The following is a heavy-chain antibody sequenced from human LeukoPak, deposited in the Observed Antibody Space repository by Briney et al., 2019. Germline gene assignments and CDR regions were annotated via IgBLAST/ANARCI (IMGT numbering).Heavy chain of an antibody. Sequence: GGSLRLSCAASGFTVSSNYMSWVRQAPGKGLEWVSVIYSGGSTYYADSVKGRFTISRDNSKNTLYLQMNSLRAEDTAVYYCATGLITYSSGWEYFDYWGQGTLVTVSS. V-gene: IGHV3-66*01. CDR3: ATGLITYSSGWEYFDY. J-gene: IGHJ4*02. CDR1: GFTVSSNY. CDR2: IYSGGST. D-gene: IGHD6-19*01.